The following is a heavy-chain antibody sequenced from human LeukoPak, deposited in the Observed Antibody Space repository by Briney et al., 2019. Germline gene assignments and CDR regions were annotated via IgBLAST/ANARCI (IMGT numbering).Heavy chain of an antibody. J-gene: IGHJ4*02. Sequence: SVRVSCKASGYSFTAYYMHWVRQAPGQGLEWMGWVNPNTGGTNYAPRFQGRVTMTRDTSISTAYLELSGLRSDDTAVYYCASLSSSWYDYFDSWGQGTLVTVSS. CDR2: VNPNTGGT. CDR3: ASLSSSWYDYFDS. D-gene: IGHD6-13*01. V-gene: IGHV1-2*02. CDR1: GYSFTAYY.